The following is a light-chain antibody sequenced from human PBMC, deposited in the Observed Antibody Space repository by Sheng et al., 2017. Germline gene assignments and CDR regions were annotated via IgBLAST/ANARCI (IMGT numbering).Light chain of an antibody. CDR3: QQNGGSPS. V-gene: IGKV3-20*01. J-gene: IGKJ4*01. Sequence: EIVMTQSPATLSLSPGERATLSCRASQSLISNYLTWYQQKPGQSPRLLIYASSSRATGIPDRFSGSGSGTDFTLTISRLEPEDFAVYYCQQNGGSPSFGGGTKVEIK. CDR1: QSLISNY. CDR2: ASS.